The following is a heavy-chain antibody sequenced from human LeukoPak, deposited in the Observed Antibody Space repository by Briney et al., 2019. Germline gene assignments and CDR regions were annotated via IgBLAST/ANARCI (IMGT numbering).Heavy chain of an antibody. J-gene: IGHJ4*02. CDR2: IRYDGNNK. V-gene: IGHV3-30*02. Sequence: GGALRLSCGASGFTFSNYGMLWVRQAPGKGLEWVAFIRYDGNNKLYADSMKGRFTISRDNSKNTLYLHINSLRAEDTAVYYCVKDNPLDYWGQGTLVIVSS. D-gene: IGHD1-14*01. CDR1: GFTFSNYG. CDR3: VKDNPLDY.